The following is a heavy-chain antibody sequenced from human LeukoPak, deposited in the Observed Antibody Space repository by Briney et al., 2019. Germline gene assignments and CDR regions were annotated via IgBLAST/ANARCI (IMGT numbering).Heavy chain of an antibody. Sequence: SETLSLTCAVYGGSFNVYHWRWIRQPPGKGLEWIGEISHSGSTNYNPSLMSRVTVSVDTSKKLFSLKLTSVTAAGTAVYYCALVVDYSGSGTYLVDYWGQGTLVTVSS. D-gene: IGHD3-10*01. CDR2: ISHSGST. V-gene: IGHV4-34*01. CDR1: GGSFNVYH. CDR3: ALVVDYSGSGTYLVDY. J-gene: IGHJ4*02.